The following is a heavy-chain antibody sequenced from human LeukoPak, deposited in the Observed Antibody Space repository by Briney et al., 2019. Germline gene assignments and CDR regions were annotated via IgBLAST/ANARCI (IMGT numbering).Heavy chain of an antibody. D-gene: IGHD3-3*01. CDR2: ISGSGGST. J-gene: IGHJ4*02. CDR1: GFTFSSYA. CDR3: AKLDFDFWSGYYSNYFDH. V-gene: IGHV3-23*01. Sequence: GGSLRLSCAASGFTFSSYAMSWVRQAPGKGLEWVSAISGSGGSTYYADSVKGRFTISRDNSKNTLYLQMNSLRAEDTAVYYCAKLDFDFWSGYYSNYFDHWGQGTLVTVSS.